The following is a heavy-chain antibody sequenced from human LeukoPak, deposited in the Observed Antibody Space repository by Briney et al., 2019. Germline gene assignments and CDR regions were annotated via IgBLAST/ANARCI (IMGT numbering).Heavy chain of an antibody. Sequence: GGSLRLSCVASGFSLSGYAMSWVRQAPGKGLEWVSHIGTSDPGTFYADSVKGRFTISRDNSENTLYLQMNSLRDEDTAVYYCGRKDLKTPMVLLDGWGQGTTVIVSS. CDR2: IGTSDPGT. V-gene: IGHV3-23*01. CDR1: GFSLSGYA. CDR3: GRKDLKTPMVLLDG. J-gene: IGHJ6*02. D-gene: IGHD5-18*01.